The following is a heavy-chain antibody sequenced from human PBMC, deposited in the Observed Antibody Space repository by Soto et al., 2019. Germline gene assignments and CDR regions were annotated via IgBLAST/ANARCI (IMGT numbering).Heavy chain of an antibody. CDR2: IYHSGST. Sequence: QLQLQESGSGLVKHSQTLYLTCAVSGGSISSGGYSWSWIRQPPGKGLEWIGYIYHSGSTYYNPSLKSRVTISVDRSKNQFSLKLSSVTAADTAVYYCARVGIVGTGPFDYWGQGTLVTVSS. V-gene: IGHV4-30-2*01. J-gene: IGHJ4*02. D-gene: IGHD1-26*01. CDR3: ARVGIVGTGPFDY. CDR1: GGSISSGGYS.